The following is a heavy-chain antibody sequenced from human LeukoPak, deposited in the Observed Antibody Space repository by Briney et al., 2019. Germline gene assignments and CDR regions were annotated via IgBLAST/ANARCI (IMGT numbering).Heavy chain of an antibody. D-gene: IGHD3-22*01. CDR3: ARDFEVYYDSSGFSIDP. CDR1: GFTFSSYG. V-gene: IGHV3-33*01. J-gene: IGHJ5*02. CDR2: IWYDGSNK. Sequence: PGGSLRLSCAASGFTFSSYGMHWVRQAPGKGLEWVAVIWYDGSNKYYADSVKGRFTISRDNSKNTLYLQMNSLRAEDTAVYYCARDFEVYYDSSGFSIDPWGQGTLVTVSS.